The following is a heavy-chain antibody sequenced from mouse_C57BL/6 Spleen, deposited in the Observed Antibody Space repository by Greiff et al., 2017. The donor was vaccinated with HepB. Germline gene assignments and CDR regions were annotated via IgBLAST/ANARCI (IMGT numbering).Heavy chain of an antibody. CDR2: ISSGGSYT. CDR1: GFTFSSYG. Sequence: DVKLVESGGDLVKPGGSLKLSCAASGFTFSSYGMSWVRQTPDKRLEWVATISSGGSYTYYPDSVKGRFTISRDNAKNTLYLQMSSLKSEDTAMYYCARQTDGSSYDWFAYWGQGTLVTVSA. D-gene: IGHD1-1*01. V-gene: IGHV5-6*02. J-gene: IGHJ3*01. CDR3: ARQTDGSSYDWFAY.